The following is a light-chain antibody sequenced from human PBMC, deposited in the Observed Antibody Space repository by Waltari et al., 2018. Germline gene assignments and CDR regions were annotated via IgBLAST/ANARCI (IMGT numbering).Light chain of an antibody. V-gene: IGKV4-1*01. J-gene: IGKJ1*01. CDR2: WAS. CDR3: QQYYSAPLT. Sequence: DIVMTQSPDSLAVSLGERATINCKSSQNVLYSSNNQNYLAWYQKRPGQPPNLLIYWASTRESGVPDQVIGSGSGTDFTLTISSLQAEDVALYYCQQYYSAPLTFGQGTKVEIK. CDR1: QNVLYSSNNQNY.